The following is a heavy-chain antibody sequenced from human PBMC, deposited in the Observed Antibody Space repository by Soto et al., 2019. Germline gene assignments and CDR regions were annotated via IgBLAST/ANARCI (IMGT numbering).Heavy chain of an antibody. Sequence: GGSLRLSCAASGFTFSDYYMSWIRQAPGKWLEWVSYISSSGSTIYYADSVKGRFTISRDNAKNSLYLQMNSLRAEDTAVYYCARDGLPGIAAAGPVAFDIWGQGXMVTV. D-gene: IGHD6-13*01. J-gene: IGHJ3*02. CDR3: ARDGLPGIAAAGPVAFDI. V-gene: IGHV3-11*01. CDR2: ISSSGSTI. CDR1: GFTFSDYY.